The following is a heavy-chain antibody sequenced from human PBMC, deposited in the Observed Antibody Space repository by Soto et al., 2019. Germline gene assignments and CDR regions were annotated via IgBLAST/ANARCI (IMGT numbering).Heavy chain of an antibody. V-gene: IGHV3-48*01. CDR2: ISSSSSTI. CDR3: ARDLNYGLFDY. J-gene: IGHJ4*02. Sequence: EVQLVESGGGLVQPGGSLRLSSAASGFTFSSYSMNSVRQAPGKGLEWVPYISSSSSTIYYADSVKGRFTIARDDAKNSLYLQRSSLRAEDTAVYYCARDLNYGLFDYWGQGTLVTVSS. D-gene: IGHD4-17*01. CDR1: GFTFSSYS.